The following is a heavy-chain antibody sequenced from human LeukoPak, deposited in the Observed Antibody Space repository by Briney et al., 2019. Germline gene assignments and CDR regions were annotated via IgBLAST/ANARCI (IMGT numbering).Heavy chain of an antibody. CDR2: TRSKPYSYTT. CDR3: ARDLLWFGESSVDY. J-gene: IGHJ4*02. D-gene: IGHD3-10*01. V-gene: IGHV3-72*01. Sequence: PGGSLRLSCATSGFTFSDHSMDWVRQAPGKGLEWVGRTRSKPYSYTTQYAASVKGRFTISRDDSKNSLYLQMNSLRAEDTAVYYCARDLLWFGESSVDYWGQGTLVTVSS. CDR1: GFTFSDHS.